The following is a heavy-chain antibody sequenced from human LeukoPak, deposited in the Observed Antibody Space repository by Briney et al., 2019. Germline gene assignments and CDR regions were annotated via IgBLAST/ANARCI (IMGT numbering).Heavy chain of an antibody. CDR1: GFTFSSYA. J-gene: IGHJ3*02. D-gene: IGHD1-26*01. CDR2: ISCCSGST. Sequence: QSGGSLRLSCAASGFTFSSYAMSWVRQAPGKGLEWVSTISCCSGSTYYADSVKGRFTISRDSSKNTLYLQMNSLRAEDTALYYCAKDIVGATTVSAFDIWGQGTMVTVSS. CDR3: AKDIVGATTVSAFDI. V-gene: IGHV3-23*01.